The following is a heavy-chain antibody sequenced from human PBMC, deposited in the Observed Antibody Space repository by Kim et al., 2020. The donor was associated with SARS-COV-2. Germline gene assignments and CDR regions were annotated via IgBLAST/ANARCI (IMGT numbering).Heavy chain of an antibody. CDR3: ARAQTPYGRFDY. CDR2: IYYSGST. J-gene: IGHJ4*02. D-gene: IGHD3-16*01. CDR1: GGSISSYY. V-gene: IGHV4-59*13. Sequence: SETLSLTCTVSGGSISSYYWSWIRQPPGKGLEWIGYIYYSGSTNYNPSLKSRVTISVDTSKNQFSLKLSSVTAADTAVYYCARAQTPYGRFDYWGQGTLVTVSS.